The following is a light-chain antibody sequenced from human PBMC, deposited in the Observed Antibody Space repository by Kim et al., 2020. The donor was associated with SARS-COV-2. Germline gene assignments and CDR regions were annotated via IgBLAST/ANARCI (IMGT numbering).Light chain of an antibody. CDR3: NSRDSNDNVV. CDR2: GKN. Sequence: VALGQTVRITCKGDSLRSYYATWYQQKPGQAPILVIYGKNNRPSGIPDRFSGSSSGNTASLTITGTQAGDEADYYCNSRDSNDNVVFGGGTKVTVL. CDR1: SLRSYY. V-gene: IGLV3-19*01. J-gene: IGLJ2*01.